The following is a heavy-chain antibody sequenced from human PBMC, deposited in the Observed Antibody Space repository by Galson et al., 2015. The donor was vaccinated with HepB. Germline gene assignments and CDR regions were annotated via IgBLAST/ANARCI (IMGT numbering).Heavy chain of an antibody. Sequence: SETLSLTCAVYGGSFSGYYWSWIRQPPGKGLEWIGEINHSGSTNYNPSLKSRVTISVDTSKNQFSLKLSSVTAADTAVYYCARGFYRYSYGYDYWGQGTLVTVSS. CDR1: GGSFSGYY. CDR2: INHSGST. CDR3: ARGFYRYSYGYDY. V-gene: IGHV4-34*01. D-gene: IGHD5-18*01. J-gene: IGHJ4*02.